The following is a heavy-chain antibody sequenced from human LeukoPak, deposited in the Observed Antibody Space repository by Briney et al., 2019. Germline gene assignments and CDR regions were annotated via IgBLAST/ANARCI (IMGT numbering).Heavy chain of an antibody. V-gene: IGHV4-4*02. CDR2: IYHSGST. Sequence: PSETLSLTCAVSGGSISSSNWWSWVRQPPGKGLEWIGEIYHSGSTNYNPSLKSRVTISVDKSKNQFSLKLSSVTAADTAVYYCARNYGSGSYYTNWFDLWGQGTLVTVSS. CDR3: ARNYGSGSYYTNWFDL. D-gene: IGHD3-10*01. CDR1: GGSISSSNW. J-gene: IGHJ5*02.